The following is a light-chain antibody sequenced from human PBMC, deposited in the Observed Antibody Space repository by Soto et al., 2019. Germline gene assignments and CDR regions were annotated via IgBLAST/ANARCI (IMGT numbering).Light chain of an antibody. CDR2: LNRDGSP. Sequence: QLVLTQSPSASASLGASVKLTCTRSSGHSDYGIAWHQQQTDKGPRFLMKLNRDGSPNKGDGIPDRFSGSSSGAERYLTISSLQCDDEADYYCLTWDTVVVFGGGTKLPVL. V-gene: IGLV4-69*01. CDR3: LTWDTVVV. J-gene: IGLJ2*01. CDR1: SGHSDYG.